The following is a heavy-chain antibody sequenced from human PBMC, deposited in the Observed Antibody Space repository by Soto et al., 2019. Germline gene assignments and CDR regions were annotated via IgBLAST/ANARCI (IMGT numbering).Heavy chain of an antibody. J-gene: IGHJ4*02. CDR1: GGSFSGYY. V-gene: IGHV4-34*01. CDR2: INHSGST. D-gene: IGHD5-12*01. CDR3: ASVVEMATNAYFDY. Sequence: SETLSLTCAVYGGSFSGYYWSWIRQPPGKGLEWIGEINHSGSTNYNPSLKSRVTISVDTSKNQFSLKLSSVTAADTAVYYCASVVEMATNAYFDYWGQGTLVTVSS.